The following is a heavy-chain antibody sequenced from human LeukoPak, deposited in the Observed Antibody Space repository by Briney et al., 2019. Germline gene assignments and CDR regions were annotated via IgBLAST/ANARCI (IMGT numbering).Heavy chain of an antibody. CDR2: IYYSGST. CDR1: GGSLSSYY. D-gene: IGHD1-1*01. V-gene: IGHV4-59*01. Sequence: SETLSLTCTVSGGSLSSYYWSWIRQPPGKGLEWIGYIYYSGSTNYNSAVTSRVSISVYTSKNQFSLKLSSITAADTAVYFCARAWAIRAYNNWFDPWGQGTLVTVSS. CDR3: ARAWAIRAYNNWFDP. J-gene: IGHJ5*02.